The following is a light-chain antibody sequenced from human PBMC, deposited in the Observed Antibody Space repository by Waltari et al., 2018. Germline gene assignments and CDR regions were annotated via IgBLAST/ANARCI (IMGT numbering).Light chain of an antibody. Sequence: EIVLTQSPGTLSLSPGERATLSCRASQSVSSRYLAWYQQKPGQDPRLLIYGASSRATGIPDRFSGSGSGTDFTLTISRLEPEDFALYYCQQYGSSPTWTFGQGTKVEIK. CDR2: GAS. CDR1: QSVSSRY. V-gene: IGKV3-20*01. J-gene: IGKJ1*01. CDR3: QQYGSSPTWT.